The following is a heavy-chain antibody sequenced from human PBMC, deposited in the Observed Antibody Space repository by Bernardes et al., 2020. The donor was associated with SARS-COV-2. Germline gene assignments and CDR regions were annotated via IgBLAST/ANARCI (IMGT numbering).Heavy chain of an antibody. Sequence: GGSLRLSCASSGFTFYRYGLHWVRQAPGKGLEWVALIWYDGDKKYYADSVKGRFTISRDNSKNTLYLQINSVRADDTAIYYCARGYCSSTSCITPYYSHYYGMDVWGQGTTVTVSS. J-gene: IGHJ6*02. V-gene: IGHV3-33*08. CDR2: IWYDGDKK. D-gene: IGHD2-2*01. CDR1: GFTFYRYG. CDR3: ARGYCSSTSCITPYYSHYYGMDV.